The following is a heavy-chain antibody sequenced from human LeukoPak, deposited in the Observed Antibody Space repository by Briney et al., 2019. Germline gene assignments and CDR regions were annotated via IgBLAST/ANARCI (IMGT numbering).Heavy chain of an antibody. J-gene: IGHJ4*02. CDR3: ATVLLWFGEPRNYFDY. V-gene: IGHV1-24*01. D-gene: IGHD3-10*01. Sequence: ASVKVSCKVSGYTLTELSMHWVRQAPGKGLEWMGRFDPEDGETIYAQKFQGRVTMTDDTSTDTAYMELSSLRSEDTAVYYCATVLLWFGEPRNYFDYWGQGTLVTVSS. CDR2: FDPEDGET. CDR1: GYTLTELS.